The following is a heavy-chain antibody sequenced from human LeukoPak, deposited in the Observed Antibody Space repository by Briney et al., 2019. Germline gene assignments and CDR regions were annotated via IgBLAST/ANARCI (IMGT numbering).Heavy chain of an antibody. CDR1: GFTFSSYA. CDR3: AKDQRGYYSLTDAFDI. CDR2: ISGSGGST. Sequence: PGGSLRLSCAASGFTFSSYAMSWVRQAPGKGLEWDSAISGSGGSTYYADSVKGRFTISRDNSKNTLYLQMNSLRTEDTAVYYCAKDQRGYYSLTDAFDIWGQGTMVTVSS. D-gene: IGHD3-10*01. V-gene: IGHV3-23*01. J-gene: IGHJ3*02.